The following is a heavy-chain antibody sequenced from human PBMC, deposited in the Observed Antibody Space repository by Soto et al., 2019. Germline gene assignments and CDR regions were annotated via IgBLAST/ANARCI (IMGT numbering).Heavy chain of an antibody. CDR2: INYSGST. D-gene: IGHD2-2*01. CDR3: ARENFYALDY. J-gene: IGHJ4*02. CDR1: SGSISSYN. V-gene: IGHV4-59*01. Sequence: PSETLSLTGTVSSGSISSYNWNWVRQPPGKGLEWIGFINYSGSTHYNPSLKSRVTISLDTSKNQFSLKLNSPTAADTAVYYCARENFYALDYWGQGTLVT.